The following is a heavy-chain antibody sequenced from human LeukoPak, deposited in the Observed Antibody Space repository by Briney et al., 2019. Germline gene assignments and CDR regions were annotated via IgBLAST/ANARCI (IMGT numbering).Heavy chain of an antibody. CDR3: ARGVYDILTGFHPHAFDI. CDR1: GDSISDSF. J-gene: IGHJ3*02. D-gene: IGHD3-9*01. CDR2: IYYSGRT. V-gene: IGHV4-59*01. Sequence: SETLSLTCTASGDSISDSFWSWIRQPPGKGLEWIGSIYYSGRTYYNPSLKSRVTMSVDTSKNHFSLTLNSVTAADTAVYYCARGVYDILTGFHPHAFDIWGQGRIVTVSS.